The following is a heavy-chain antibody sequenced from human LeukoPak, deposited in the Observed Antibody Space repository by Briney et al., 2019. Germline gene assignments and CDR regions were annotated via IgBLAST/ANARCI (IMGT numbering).Heavy chain of an antibody. CDR2: INHSGST. D-gene: IGHD5-18*01. V-gene: IGHV4-34*01. J-gene: IGHJ4*02. CDR3: ARGARRGYSYGPRDY. Sequence: PSETLSLTCAVXXXXXXGXXWSWIRXPXXXXXXXXXEINHSGSTNYNPSLKSRVTISVDTSKNQFSLKLSSVTAADTAVYYCARGARRGYSYGPRDYWGQGTLVTVSS. CDR1: XXXXXGXX.